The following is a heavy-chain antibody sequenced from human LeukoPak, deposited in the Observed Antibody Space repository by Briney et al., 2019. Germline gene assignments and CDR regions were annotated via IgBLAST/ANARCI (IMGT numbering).Heavy chain of an antibody. D-gene: IGHD3-22*01. V-gene: IGHV4-39*01. CDR3: ARRRYYDGSGYLE. Sequence: SETLSHTCSVSGDSVSRSDSYWDWIRQPPATVLAWIGTVYYSGRTYYSPSLKSRVTMSVDPSNNQFSLNLRSVTAADTALYYCARRRYYDGSGYLEWGQGTLLSVSS. CDR2: VYYSGRT. CDR1: GDSVSRSDSY. J-gene: IGHJ1*01.